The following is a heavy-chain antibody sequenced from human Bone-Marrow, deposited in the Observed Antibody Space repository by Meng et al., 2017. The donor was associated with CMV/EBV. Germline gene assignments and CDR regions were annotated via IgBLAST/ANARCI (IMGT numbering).Heavy chain of an antibody. D-gene: IGHD2-2*01. CDR3: ASANYCSSTSCYNA. CDR1: GGTFSSYA. CDR2: IIPIFGTA. V-gene: IGHV1-69*05. J-gene: IGHJ5*02. Sequence: SVKVSCKASGGTFSSYAISWVRQAPGQGLEWMGGIIPIFGTANYAQKFQGRVTITTDESTSTAYMELSSLRSDDTAVYYCASANYCSSTSCYNAWGQGTLVTVSS.